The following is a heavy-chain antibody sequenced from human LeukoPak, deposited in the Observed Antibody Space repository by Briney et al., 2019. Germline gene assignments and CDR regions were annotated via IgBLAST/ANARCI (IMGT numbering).Heavy chain of an antibody. CDR1: DDSISRDF. CDR3: AKYGNSGWVIDN. Sequence: PSETLSLTCTASDDSISRDFWTWIRQPPGKGLEWIGYIRYSGRTEYNPSLKSRVTISIQTSKNQFSLKLTSVTAADTAVYFCAKYGNSGWVIDNWGQGTLVTVSS. J-gene: IGHJ4*02. CDR2: IRYSGRT. D-gene: IGHD6-19*01. V-gene: IGHV4-59*08.